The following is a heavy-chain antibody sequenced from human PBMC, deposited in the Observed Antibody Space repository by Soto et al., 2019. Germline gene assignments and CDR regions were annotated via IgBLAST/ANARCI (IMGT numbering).Heavy chain of an antibody. Sequence: GGSLRLSCAASGFTFSSYWMSWVRQAPGKGLEWVANIKQDGSEKYYGDSVKGRFTISRDNAKNSLYLQMNSLRAEDTAVYYCARDGASGSYYYCYDYMDVWGKGTMVTVSS. V-gene: IGHV3-7*01. CDR1: GFTFSSYW. J-gene: IGHJ6*03. CDR3: ARDGASGSYYYCYDYMDV. D-gene: IGHD1-26*01. CDR2: IKQDGSEK.